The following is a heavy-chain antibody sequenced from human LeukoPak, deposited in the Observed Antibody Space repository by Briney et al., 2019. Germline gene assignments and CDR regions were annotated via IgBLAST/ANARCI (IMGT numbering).Heavy chain of an antibody. CDR3: ATESMIRGVIF. CDR2: LYTGGTT. Sequence: GGSLRLSCAASGFTFSSYAMSWVRQAPGKGLEWVSLLYTGGTTYYADSVKGRFTISRDNSKNTVYLQMYSLRAEDTAVYYCATESMIRGVIFGGQGTLVTVSS. CDR1: GFTFSSYA. D-gene: IGHD3-10*01. V-gene: IGHV3-53*01. J-gene: IGHJ4*02.